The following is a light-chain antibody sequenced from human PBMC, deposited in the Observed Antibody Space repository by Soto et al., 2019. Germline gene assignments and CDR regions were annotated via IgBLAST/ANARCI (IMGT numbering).Light chain of an antibody. CDR2: GAS. CDR1: QSVSSSY. J-gene: IGKJ4*01. CDR3: QQYGSSPRLT. V-gene: IGKV3-20*01. Sequence: EIVLTQSPGTLSLSPGERATLSCRASQSVSSSYLAWYQQKPGQAPRLLIYGASSRATGIPDRFRGSGSGTDFTLTISRLEPEDFAAYYCQQYGSSPRLTFGGGTKVEIK.